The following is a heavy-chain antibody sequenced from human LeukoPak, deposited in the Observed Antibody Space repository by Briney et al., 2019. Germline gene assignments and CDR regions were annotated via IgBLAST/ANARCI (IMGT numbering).Heavy chain of an antibody. Sequence: PGGSLRVCCAASGFTFSSYGMHWVRQAPGKGLEWVAFIRYDGSNKYYADSVKGRFTISRDNSKNTLYLQMNSLRAEDTAVYYCAKDSIVARRFDYWGQGTLVTVSS. CDR1: GFTFSSYG. CDR2: IRYDGSNK. V-gene: IGHV3-30*02. CDR3: AKDSIVARRFDY. D-gene: IGHD6-6*01. J-gene: IGHJ4*02.